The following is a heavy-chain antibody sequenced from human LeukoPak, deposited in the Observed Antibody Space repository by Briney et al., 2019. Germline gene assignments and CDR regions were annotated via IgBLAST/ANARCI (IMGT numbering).Heavy chain of an antibody. CDR2: IYHSGST. D-gene: IGHD2-21*02. Sequence: SQTLSLTCAVSGGSISSGGYSWSWIRQPPGKGLEWIGYIYHSGSTYYNPSLKRRVTISVDRSKNQFSLKLSSVTAADTAVYYCARANCGGDCFNNWFDPWGQGTLVTVSS. CDR1: GGSISSGGYS. V-gene: IGHV4-30-2*01. CDR3: ARANCGGDCFNNWFDP. J-gene: IGHJ5*02.